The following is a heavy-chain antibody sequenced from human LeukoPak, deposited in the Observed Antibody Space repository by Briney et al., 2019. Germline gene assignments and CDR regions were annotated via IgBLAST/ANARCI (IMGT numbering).Heavy chain of an antibody. CDR1: GGTFISYA. Sequence: ASVKVSCKASGGTFISYAISWVRQAPGQGLEWMGGIIPIFGTANYAQKFQGRVTITADKSTSTAYMELSSLRSEDTAVYYCARDAGVGATGWELDYWGQGTLVTVSS. CDR3: ARDAGVGATGWELDY. V-gene: IGHV1-69*06. J-gene: IGHJ4*02. CDR2: IIPIFGTA. D-gene: IGHD1-26*01.